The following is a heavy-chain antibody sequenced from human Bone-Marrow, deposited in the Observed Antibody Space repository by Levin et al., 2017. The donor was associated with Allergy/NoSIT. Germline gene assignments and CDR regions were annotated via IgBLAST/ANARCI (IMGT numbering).Heavy chain of an antibody. CDR3: ATEAKWTFDN. Sequence: GGSLRLSCAASGLTFTNAWITWVRQAPGKGLEWVGRIKSKTVGETREYAAPVKGRFTISRDDSRNTVYLQINNLETEDTGMYYCATEAKWTFDNWGQGTLVTVSS. J-gene: IGHJ4*02. V-gene: IGHV3-15*01. D-gene: IGHD3/OR15-3a*01. CDR1: GLTFTNAW. CDR2: IKSKTVGETR.